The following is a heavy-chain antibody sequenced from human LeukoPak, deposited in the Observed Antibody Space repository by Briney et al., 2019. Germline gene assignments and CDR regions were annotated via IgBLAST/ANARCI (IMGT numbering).Heavy chain of an antibody. V-gene: IGHV1-69*06. CDR1: GGTFSSYA. CDR2: IIPIFGTA. J-gene: IGHJ5*02. D-gene: IGHD2-15*01. Sequence: SVKVSCKASGGTFSSYAISWVRQAPGQGLEWMGGIIPIFGTANYAQKFQGRVTITADKSTSTAYMELSSLRSEDTAVYYCARDNCSGGSCRGSSWFDPWGQGTLVTVSS. CDR3: ARDNCSGGSCRGSSWFDP.